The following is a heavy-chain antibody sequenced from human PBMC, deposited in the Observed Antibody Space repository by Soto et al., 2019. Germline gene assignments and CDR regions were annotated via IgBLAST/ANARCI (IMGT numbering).Heavy chain of an antibody. CDR1: GFTFNSYA. CDR2: ISGSGTNA. V-gene: IGHV3-23*01. D-gene: IGHD3-10*01. CDR3: AKDITMVRGVITTHSPFDY. Sequence: GGSLRLSCAASGFTFNSYAMSWVRQAPGKGLEWVSGISGSGTNAYYVDSVKGRFTISRDNSKNTLYLELNSLSAEDTAVYYCAKDITMVRGVITTHSPFDYWGQGTLVTVSS. J-gene: IGHJ4*02.